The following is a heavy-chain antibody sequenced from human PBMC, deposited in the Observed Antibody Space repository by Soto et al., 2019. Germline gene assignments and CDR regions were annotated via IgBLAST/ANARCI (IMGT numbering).Heavy chain of an antibody. CDR2: ISYDGSNK. CDR1: GFTFSSYA. V-gene: IGHV3-30-3*01. Sequence: GGSLRLSCAASGFTFSSYAMHWVRQAPGKGLEWVAVISYDGSNKYYADSVKGRFTISRDNSKNTLYLQMNSLRAEDTAVYYCARERDWYYDFWSGYSLWGQGTLVTVSS. CDR3: ARERDWYYDFWSGYSL. J-gene: IGHJ4*02. D-gene: IGHD3-3*01.